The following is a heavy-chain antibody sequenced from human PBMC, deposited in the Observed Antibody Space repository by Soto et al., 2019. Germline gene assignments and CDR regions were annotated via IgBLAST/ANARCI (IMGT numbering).Heavy chain of an antibody. D-gene: IGHD3-10*01. CDR1: GYTFTSYG. V-gene: IGHV1-18*01. J-gene: IGHJ3*02. CDR3: ARDHTLFLGELNAFDI. Sequence: QVQLVQSGAEVKKPGASVKVSCKASGYTFTSYGISWVRQAPGQGLEWMGWISAYNGNTNYAQKLQGRVTITTDTPTSTAYMELRSLRSDDTAVYYCARDHTLFLGELNAFDIWGQGTMVTVSS. CDR2: ISAYNGNT.